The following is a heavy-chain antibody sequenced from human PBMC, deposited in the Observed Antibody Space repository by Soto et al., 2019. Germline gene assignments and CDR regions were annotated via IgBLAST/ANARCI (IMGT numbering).Heavy chain of an antibody. J-gene: IGHJ6*03. D-gene: IGHD5-12*01. CDR1: GFTFSSYS. CDR3: ARDAYIVATTRDYYYMDD. CDR2: ISSSSSYI. V-gene: IGHV3-21*01. Sequence: GGSLRLSCAASGFTFSSYSMNWVRQAPGKGLEWVSSISSSSSYIYYADSVKGRFTISRDNAKNSLYLQMNSLRAEDTAVYYCARDAYIVATTRDYYYMDDWGKGTTVTVSS.